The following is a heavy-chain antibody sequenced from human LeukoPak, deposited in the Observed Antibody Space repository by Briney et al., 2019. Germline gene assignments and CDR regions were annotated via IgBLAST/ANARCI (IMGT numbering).Heavy chain of an antibody. Sequence: PSETLSLTCAVYGGSFSGYYWSWIRQPPGKGLEWIGEINHSGSTNYNPSLKSRVTISVDTSKNQLSLKLSSVTAADTAVCYCARPYYYDSRIDPWGQGILVTVSS. D-gene: IGHD3-22*01. CDR2: INHSGST. CDR1: GGSFSGYY. CDR3: ARPYYYDSRIDP. V-gene: IGHV4-34*01. J-gene: IGHJ5*02.